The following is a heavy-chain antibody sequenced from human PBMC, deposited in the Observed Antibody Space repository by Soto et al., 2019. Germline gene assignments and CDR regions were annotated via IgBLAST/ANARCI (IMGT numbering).Heavy chain of an antibody. CDR3: ARDFDY. V-gene: IGHV3-30-3*01. Sequence: QVQLVESGGGVVQPGRSLRLSCAASGFTFSSYAMHWVRQAPGKGLEWGAVISYDGSNKYYADSVKGRFTIFRDNSKNTLYLQMNSLRAEDTAVYYCARDFDYWGQGTLVTVSS. CDR1: GFTFSSYA. CDR2: ISYDGSNK. J-gene: IGHJ4*02.